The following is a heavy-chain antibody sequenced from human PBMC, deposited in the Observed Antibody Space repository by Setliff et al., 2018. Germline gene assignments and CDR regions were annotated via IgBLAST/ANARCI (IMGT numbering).Heavy chain of an antibody. V-gene: IGHV3-48*01. Sequence: PGGSLRLSCAASGFTFSSYSMNWVRQAPGKGLEWVSYISSSGSTIYYADSVKGRFTISRDNSKNTLYLQMNSLRAEDTAVYYCAKDSVPAAIMEGPFDPWGQGTLVTVSS. CDR3: AKDSVPAAIMEGPFDP. CDR2: ISSSGSTI. CDR1: GFTFSSYS. D-gene: IGHD2-2*02. J-gene: IGHJ5*02.